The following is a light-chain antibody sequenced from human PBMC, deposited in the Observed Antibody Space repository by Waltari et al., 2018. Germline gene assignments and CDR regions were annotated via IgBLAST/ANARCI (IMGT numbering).Light chain of an antibody. CDR2: EVT. J-gene: IGLJ2*01. V-gene: IGLV2-14*01. Sequence: QSALTQPASVSGSPGQSITISCTGTSSDIGGYNYVSWYQQHPGKAPELIIFEVTNRPSGVSHRFSGSKSANMASLTISALQADDEADYYCSSYSYSSGTLVIFGGGTRLTVL. CDR1: SSDIGGYNY. CDR3: SSYSYSSGTLVI.